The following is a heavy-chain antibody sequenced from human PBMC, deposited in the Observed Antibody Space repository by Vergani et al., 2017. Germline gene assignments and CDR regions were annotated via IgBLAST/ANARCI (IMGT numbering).Heavy chain of an antibody. V-gene: IGHV1-58*02. CDR2: IVVGSGNT. D-gene: IGHD5-18*01. CDR1: GFTFTSSA. J-gene: IGHJ4*02. CDR3: ARFLGGYSYGWKSFDY. Sequence: QMQLVQSGPEVKKPGTSVKVSCKASGFTFTSSAMQWVRQARGQRLELIGWIVVGSGNTNYAQKFQERVTITRDMSTSTAYMELSSLRSEDTAVYYCARFLGGYSYGWKSFDYWGQGTLVTVSS.